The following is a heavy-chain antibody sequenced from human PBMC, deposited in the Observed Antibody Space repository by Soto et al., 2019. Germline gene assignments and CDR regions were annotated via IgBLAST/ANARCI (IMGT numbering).Heavy chain of an antibody. Sequence: EVQLVESGGGLIQPGGSLRLSCAASGFTVGNNYMSWVRQAPGKRLEWVSLIYSTGTTRYADSVKGRFTVSRDNAKNTLYLQMNSLRAEDTAVDYCAKDGRGSGSHYNSFGYWGQGTLVTVSS. CDR3: AKDGRGSGSHYNSFGY. CDR1: GFTVGNNY. CDR2: IYSTGTT. J-gene: IGHJ4*02. V-gene: IGHV3-53*01. D-gene: IGHD3-10*01.